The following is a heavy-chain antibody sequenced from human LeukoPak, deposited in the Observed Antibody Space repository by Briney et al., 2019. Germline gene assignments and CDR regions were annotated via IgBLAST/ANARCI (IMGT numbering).Heavy chain of an antibody. CDR1: GGSVSSGRYY. CDR2: FYYSGST. D-gene: IGHD6-13*01. CDR3: ARDRLGAAADYFDY. J-gene: IGHJ4*02. Sequence: SETLSLTCTVSGGSVSSGRYYWRWIRQPPGKGLEWIGYFYYSGSTNYNPSLKSRVTISVDTSKNQFSLKLSSVTAADTAVYYCARDRLGAAADYFDYWGQGTLVTVSS. V-gene: IGHV4-61*01.